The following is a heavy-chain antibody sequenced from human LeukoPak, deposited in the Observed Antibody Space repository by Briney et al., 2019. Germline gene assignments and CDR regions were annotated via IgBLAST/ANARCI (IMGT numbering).Heavy chain of an antibody. CDR3: ARGLWFGELFLDY. D-gene: IGHD3-10*01. CDR2: ISYDGSNK. Sequence: PGGSLRLSCAASGFTFSSYGMHWVRQAPGKGLEWVALISYDGSNKYYADSVKARFIISRDNSKNTVYLQMNSLRAEDTAVYYCARGLWFGELFLDYWGQGTLVTVSS. CDR1: GFTFSSYG. V-gene: IGHV3-30*03. J-gene: IGHJ4*02.